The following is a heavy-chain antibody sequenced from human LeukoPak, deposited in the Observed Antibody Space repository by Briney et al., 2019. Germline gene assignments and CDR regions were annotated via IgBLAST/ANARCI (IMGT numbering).Heavy chain of an antibody. V-gene: IGHV3-48*03. CDR3: ARVYQYYYDSVPRPSDAFDI. Sequence: GGSLRLSCAASGFTFSSYEMHWVRQAPGKGLEWVSYISSSGSTIYYADSVKGRFTISRDNAKNSLYLQMNSLRAEDTAVYYCARVYQYYYDSVPRPSDAFDIWGQGTMVTVSS. J-gene: IGHJ3*02. CDR2: ISSSGSTI. D-gene: IGHD3-22*01. CDR1: GFTFSSYE.